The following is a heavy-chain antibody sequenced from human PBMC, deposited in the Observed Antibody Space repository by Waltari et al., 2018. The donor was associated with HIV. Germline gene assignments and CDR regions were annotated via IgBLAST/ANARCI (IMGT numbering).Heavy chain of an antibody. V-gene: IGHV4-39*07. CDR2: IYYTGNT. Sequence: QLRLQESGPRLVKPSETLSLTCSVSGGSTSSTVYHWGWIRQSPGKGLEWIGSIYYTGNTYYKPSLKRRVTISIDTSKNQFSLRLTSVTAADTAIYYCVAQDYSDSVDWWGQGTLVTVFS. J-gene: IGHJ4*02. CDR1: GGSTSSTVYH. D-gene: IGHD4-17*01. CDR3: VAQDYSDSVDW.